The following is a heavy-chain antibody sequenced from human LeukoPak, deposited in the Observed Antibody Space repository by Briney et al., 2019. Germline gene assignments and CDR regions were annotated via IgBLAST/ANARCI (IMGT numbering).Heavy chain of an antibody. CDR1: GFTFSSYA. J-gene: IGHJ4*02. V-gene: IGHV3-30*04. D-gene: IGHD5-12*01. CDR3: ARDFFRSGYDLNFDY. CDR2: ISYDGSNK. Sequence: GGSLRLSCAASGFTFSSYAMHWVRQAPGKGLEWVAVISYDGSNKYYADSVKGRFTISRDNSKNTLYLQMNSLRAEDTAVYYCARDFFRSGYDLNFDYWGQGPLVTVSS.